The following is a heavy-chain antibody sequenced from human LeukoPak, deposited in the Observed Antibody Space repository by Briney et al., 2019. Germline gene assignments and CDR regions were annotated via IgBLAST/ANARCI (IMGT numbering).Heavy chain of an antibody. CDR2: ISSSSSSTM. J-gene: IGHJ5*02. V-gene: IGHV3-48*01. Sequence: GGSLRLSCAASGFTFSTYSMNWVRQTPGKGLEWVSYISSSSSSTMYYADSVKGRFTISRDNAKNSLSLQMYSLRAEDTAVYYCARGLGLDPWGQGTLVTVSS. CDR3: ARGLGLDP. CDR1: GFTFSTYS.